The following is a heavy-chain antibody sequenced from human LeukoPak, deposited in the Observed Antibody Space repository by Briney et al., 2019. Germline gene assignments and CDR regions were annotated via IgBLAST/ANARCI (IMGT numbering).Heavy chain of an antibody. CDR2: IKEDGIEK. J-gene: IGHJ5*02. Sequence: GGSLRLSCAASGFTFSSYSMNWVRQAPGKGLEWLANIKEDGIEKYYVDSVKGRFTISRDNAKNSLYLQMNSLRAEDTGLYYCARAGLNYDRYNWFDPWGQGTLVTVSS. D-gene: IGHD3-22*01. CDR3: ARAGLNYDRYNWFDP. CDR1: GFTFSSYS. V-gene: IGHV3-7*01.